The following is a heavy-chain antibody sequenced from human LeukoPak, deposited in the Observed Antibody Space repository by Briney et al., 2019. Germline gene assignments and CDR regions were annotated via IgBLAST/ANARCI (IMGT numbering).Heavy chain of an antibody. CDR2: TYYRSTWYN. Sequence: SQTLSLTCAISGDSVSSNSVTWNWIRQSPSRGLEWLGRTYYRSTWYNDYAVSVKSRITINPDTSKNQFSLQLNSVTPEDTAVYYCARRLTQYDCFDPWGQGILVTVSS. J-gene: IGHJ5*02. CDR1: GDSVSSNSVT. V-gene: IGHV6-1*01. D-gene: IGHD2-2*01. CDR3: ARRLTQYDCFDP.